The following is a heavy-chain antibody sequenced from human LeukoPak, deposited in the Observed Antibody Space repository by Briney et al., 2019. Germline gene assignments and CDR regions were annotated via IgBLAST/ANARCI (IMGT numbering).Heavy chain of an antibody. CDR3: ARVSLAVIHDYYDGMDV. CDR1: GGSFSGYY. J-gene: IGHJ6*04. V-gene: IGHV4-34*01. CDR2: INHSGST. D-gene: IGHD6-19*01. Sequence: SETLSLTCAVYGGSFSGYYWSWIRQPPGKGLEWIGEINHSGSTNYNPSLKSPVTISVDTSKNQFSLKLSSVTAADTAVYYCARVSLAVIHDYYDGMDVWGKGNTVTVSS.